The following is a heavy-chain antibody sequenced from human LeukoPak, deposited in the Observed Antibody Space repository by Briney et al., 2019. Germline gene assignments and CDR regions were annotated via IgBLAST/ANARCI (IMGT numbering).Heavy chain of an antibody. Sequence: SETLSLTCTVSGGSLGSSSYYWGWIRQPPGTGLEWFGSVYDSGSTYYNPSLKSPVVIFVVTSKNQVSLKLSSVTAADTAVYYCARREFPLAFDYWGQGTLVTVSS. CDR3: ARREFPLAFDY. J-gene: IGHJ4*02. CDR2: VYDSGST. D-gene: IGHD3-10*01. V-gene: IGHV4-39*01. CDR1: GGSLGSSSYY.